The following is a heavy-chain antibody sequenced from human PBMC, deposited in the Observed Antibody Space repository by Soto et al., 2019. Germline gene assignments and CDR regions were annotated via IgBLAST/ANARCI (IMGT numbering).Heavy chain of an antibody. CDR1: GFTFSSYG. CDR3: AKDLVDPLLWFGELLYPNGMDV. J-gene: IGHJ6*02. V-gene: IGHV3-30*18. D-gene: IGHD3-10*01. CDR2: ISYDGSNK. Sequence: GGSLRLSCAASGFTFSSYGMHWVRQAPGKGLEWVAVISYDGSNKYYADSVKGRFTISRDNSKNTLYLQMNSLRAEDTAVYYCAKDLVDPLLWFGELLYPNGMDVWGQGTTVTVSS.